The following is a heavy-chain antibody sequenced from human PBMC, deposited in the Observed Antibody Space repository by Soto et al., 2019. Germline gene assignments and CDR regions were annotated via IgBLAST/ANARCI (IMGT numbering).Heavy chain of an antibody. CDR2: INPGGGST. D-gene: IGHD1-26*01. CDR1: GYIFTNYY. V-gene: IGHV1-46*01. Sequence: ASVKVSCKASGYIFTNYYIHWVRQSPGQGLEWMGVINPGGGSTNYAQKFKGRLTMTRDTSTNTVSMELTSLRSEDTAVYYCARPTAVGATVRYLFDHWGQGTLVTVSS. CDR3: ARPTAVGATVRYLFDH. J-gene: IGHJ4*01.